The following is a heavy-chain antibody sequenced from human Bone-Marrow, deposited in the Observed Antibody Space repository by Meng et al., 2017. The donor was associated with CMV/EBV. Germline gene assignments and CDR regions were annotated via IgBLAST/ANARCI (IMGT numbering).Heavy chain of an antibody. D-gene: IGHD6-6*01. V-gene: IGHV4-59*12. CDR2: IYYSGST. Sequence: SETLSLTCTVSGGSISSYYWSWIRQPPGKGLEWIGYIYYSGSTNYNPSLKSRVTISVDTSKNQFSLKLSSVTAADTAVYYCARTAARRIYYYYYGMAVWGQGNTVHVYS. CDR3: ARTAARRIYYYYYGMAV. CDR1: GGSISSYY. J-gene: IGHJ6*02.